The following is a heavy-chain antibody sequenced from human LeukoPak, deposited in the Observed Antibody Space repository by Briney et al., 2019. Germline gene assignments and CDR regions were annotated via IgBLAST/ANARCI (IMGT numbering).Heavy chain of an antibody. CDR3: ARGVHATVTRFDS. CDR2: INSDESST. CDR1: GFTFSNYW. Sequence: GGSLRLSCAASGFTFSNYWMHWVRQAPGKGLVWVSRINSDESSTTYADSVKGRFTISRDNAKNTLYLQMNSLRAEDTAVYYCARGVHATVTRFDSWGQGTLVPVSS. D-gene: IGHD4-17*01. J-gene: IGHJ4*02. V-gene: IGHV3-74*01.